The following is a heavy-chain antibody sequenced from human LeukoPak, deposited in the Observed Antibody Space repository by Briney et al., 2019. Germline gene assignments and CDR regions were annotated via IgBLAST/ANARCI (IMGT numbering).Heavy chain of an antibody. CDR3: ARTPPDY. Sequence: SGTLSLTCTVSGGSISSSSYYWGWIRQPPGKGLEWIGSIYYSGSTYYNPSLKSRVTISVDTSKNQFSLKLSSVTAADTAVYYCARTPPDYWGQGTLVTVSS. V-gene: IGHV4-39*01. CDR1: GGSISSSSYY. CDR2: IYYSGST. J-gene: IGHJ4*02.